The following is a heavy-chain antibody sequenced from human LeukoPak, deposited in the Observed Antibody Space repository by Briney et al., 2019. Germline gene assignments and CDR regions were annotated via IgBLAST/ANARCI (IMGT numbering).Heavy chain of an antibody. CDR1: GFAFSSQA. V-gene: IGHV3-23*01. D-gene: IGHD6-19*01. CDR2: ISDSGDST. Sequence: GGSLRLSCAASGFAFSSQAMGWVRQAPGKGLEWVSAISDSGDSTYYADSVKGRFTISRDNSNNTLYLQMNSLRAEDTAVYYCAKDARRSSGWYFFDHWGQGTLVTVSS. J-gene: IGHJ4*02. CDR3: AKDARRSSGWYFFDH.